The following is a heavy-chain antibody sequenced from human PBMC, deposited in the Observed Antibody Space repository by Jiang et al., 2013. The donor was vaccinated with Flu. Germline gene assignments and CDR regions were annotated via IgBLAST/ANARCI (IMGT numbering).Heavy chain of an antibody. V-gene: IGHV3-13*01. J-gene: IGHJ6*02. CDR2: IGTAGDT. CDR3: ARSWGIDCSGGSCYNYYYGMDV. CDR1: GFTFSSYD. Sequence: VQLLESGGGLVQPGGSLRLSCAASGFTFSSYDMHWVRQATGKGLEWVSAIGTAGDTYYPGSVKGRFTISRENAKNSLYLQMNSLRAGDTAVYYCARSWGIDCSGGSCYNYYYGMDVVGPRDHGHRLL. D-gene: IGHD2-15*01.